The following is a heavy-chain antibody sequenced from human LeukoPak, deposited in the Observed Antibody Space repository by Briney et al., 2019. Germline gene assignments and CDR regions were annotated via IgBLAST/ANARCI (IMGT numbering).Heavy chain of an antibody. CDR2: ISSSSSTI. J-gene: IGHJ2*01. Sequence: GRSLRLSCAASGFTFSSYSMNWVRQAPGKGLEWVSYISSSSSTIYYADSVKGRFTISRDNAKNSLYLQMSSLRAEDTAVYFCAKDGGSNSYWYFDLWGRGTLVTVSS. CDR1: GFTFSSYS. V-gene: IGHV3-48*04. D-gene: IGHD1-26*01. CDR3: AKDGGSNSYWYFDL.